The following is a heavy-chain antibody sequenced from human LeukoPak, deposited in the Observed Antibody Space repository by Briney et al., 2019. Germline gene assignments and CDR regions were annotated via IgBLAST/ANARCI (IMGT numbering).Heavy chain of an antibody. V-gene: IGHV3-30*02. Sequence: QPGGSLRLSCAASGFTFSSYGMHWVRQAPGKGLEWVAFIRYDGSNKYYADSVKGRFTISRDNSKNTVYLQMNSLTAGDSALYYCRAQRSGFPHVDHWGQGTHVTVSS. CDR2: IRYDGSNK. CDR3: RAQRSGFPHVDH. J-gene: IGHJ4*02. CDR1: GFTFSSYG. D-gene: IGHD3-3*01.